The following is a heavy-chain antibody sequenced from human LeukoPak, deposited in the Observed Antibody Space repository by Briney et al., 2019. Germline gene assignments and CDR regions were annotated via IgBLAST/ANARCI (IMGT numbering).Heavy chain of an antibody. V-gene: IGHV3-23*01. CDR3: AKDPTPYCSSTSCYEPVDY. J-gene: IGHJ4*02. Sequence: GGTLRLSCAASGFTFSRHAMSWVRQAPGKGREWVSAISGSGGSTYYADSVKGRFTISRDNSKNTLYLQMNSLRAEDTAVYYCAKDPTPYCSSTSCYEPVDYWGQGTLVTVSS. D-gene: IGHD2-2*01. CDR1: GFTFSRHA. CDR2: ISGSGGST.